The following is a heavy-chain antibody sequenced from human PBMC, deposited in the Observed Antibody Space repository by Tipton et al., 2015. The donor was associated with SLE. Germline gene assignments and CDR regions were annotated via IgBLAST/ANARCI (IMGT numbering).Heavy chain of an antibody. D-gene: IGHD6-13*01. CDR1: GGSISSSSYY. V-gene: IGHV4-39*07. Sequence: TLSLTCTVSGGSISSSSYYWGWIRQPPGKGLEWIGRIYYSGSTYYNPSLKSRVTISVDTSKNQFSLKLSSVTAADTAVYYCARPNPGIAAASNDAFDIWGQGTMVTVSS. CDR3: ARPNPGIAAASNDAFDI. CDR2: IYYSGST. J-gene: IGHJ3*02.